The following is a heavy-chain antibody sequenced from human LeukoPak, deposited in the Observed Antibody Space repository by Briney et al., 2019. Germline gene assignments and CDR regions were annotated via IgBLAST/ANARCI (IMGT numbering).Heavy chain of an antibody. CDR1: GYTFTSYD. CDR2: MNPNSGNT. D-gene: IGHD3-10*01. V-gene: IGHV1-8*01. Sequence: GASVKVSCKASGYTFTSYDFNWVRQATGQGLEWMGWMNPNSGNTGYAQKFQGRVTMTRNTSISTAYMELSSLRSEDTALYYCARGKAMVRGVMGSWFDPWGQGTLVTVSS. J-gene: IGHJ5*02. CDR3: ARGKAMVRGVMGSWFDP.